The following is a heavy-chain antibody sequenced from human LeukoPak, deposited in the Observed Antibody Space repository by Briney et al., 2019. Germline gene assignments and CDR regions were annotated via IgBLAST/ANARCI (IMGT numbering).Heavy chain of an antibody. J-gene: IGHJ4*02. D-gene: IGHD3-16*01. Sequence: PGGSLRLSCAASGFSFSSSWMHWVRQAPGKGLEWVAFIRYDGSNKYYADSVKGRFTISRDNSKNTLYLQMNSLRAEDTAVYYCAKDLPGVMGYFDYWGQGTLVTVSS. CDR1: GFSFSSSW. CDR3: AKDLPGVMGYFDY. V-gene: IGHV3-30*02. CDR2: IRYDGSNK.